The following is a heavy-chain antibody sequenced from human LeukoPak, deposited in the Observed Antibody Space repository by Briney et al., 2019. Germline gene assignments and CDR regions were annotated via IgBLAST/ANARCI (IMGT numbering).Heavy chain of an antibody. CDR3: ARQVDSSGWSDVTWFDS. V-gene: IGHV4-4*07. D-gene: IGHD6-19*01. CDR2: IYSSGST. Sequence: SETLSLTCTVSGGYISTYYWSWIRQPAGKGLEWIGRIYSSGSTNYNPSLKSRVTISGDTSKNQLSLKLSSVTAADTAVYYCARQVDSSGWSDVTWFDSWGQGTLVTVSS. J-gene: IGHJ5*01. CDR1: GGYISTYY.